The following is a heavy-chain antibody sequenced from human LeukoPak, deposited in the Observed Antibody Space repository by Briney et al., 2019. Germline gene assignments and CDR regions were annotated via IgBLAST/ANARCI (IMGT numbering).Heavy chain of an antibody. CDR1: GFNFDDYA. D-gene: IGHD2-15*01. CDR3: ARVDCSGGSCYFDY. J-gene: IGHJ4*02. V-gene: IGHV3-74*01. CDR2: INSDGSST. Sequence: GGSLRLSCAAPGFNFDDYAIHWVRQAPGKGLVWVSRINSDGSSTRYADSVKGRFTISRDNAKNTLDLQMSSLRAEDTAVYYCARVDCSGGSCYFDYWGQGTLVTVSS.